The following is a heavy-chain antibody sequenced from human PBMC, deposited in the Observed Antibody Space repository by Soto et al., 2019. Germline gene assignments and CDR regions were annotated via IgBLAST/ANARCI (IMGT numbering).Heavy chain of an antibody. J-gene: IGHJ4*02. D-gene: IGHD6-13*01. V-gene: IGHV4-30-2*01. Sequence: SETLSLTCAVSCGSISSCGYSWSWIRQPPGKGLEWIGYIYHSGSTYYNPSLKSRVTISLDTSKNQFSLRLTSVTASDTAVYYCARPDSSSWAAPFVSWGQGTLVTVSS. CDR2: IYHSGST. CDR1: CGSISSCGYS. CDR3: ARPDSSSWAAPFVS.